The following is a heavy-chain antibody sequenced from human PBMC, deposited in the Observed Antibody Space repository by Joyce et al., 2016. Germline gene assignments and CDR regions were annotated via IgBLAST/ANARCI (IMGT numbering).Heavy chain of an antibody. V-gene: IGHV3-7*04. CDR1: GFIFSSYW. CDR3: TRTNVATPGDY. D-gene: IGHD6-13*01. CDR2: IKQDGSEK. J-gene: IGHJ4*02. Sequence: EVQLVESGGGLVQPGGSLRLSCAASGFIFSSYWMTWVRQAPGKVLEWLANIKQDGSEKYYVDSLKGRFTISRDNAKSSLYLQMNSLRADDTAVYYCTRTNVATPGDYWGQGTLVTVSS.